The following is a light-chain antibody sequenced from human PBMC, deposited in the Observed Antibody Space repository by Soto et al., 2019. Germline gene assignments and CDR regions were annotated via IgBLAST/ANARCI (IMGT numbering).Light chain of an antibody. CDR1: QTVGSRY. Sequence: EIVLTQSPGTLSLSPGERVTLSCSASQTVGSRYLAWYQQKPGQAPKLLIYGASSRATGIPDRFSGSGSGTEFTLTIGRLEPEDFAVYYCQQYGSSPSFGGGTKVEIK. V-gene: IGKV3-20*01. J-gene: IGKJ4*01. CDR2: GAS. CDR3: QQYGSSPS.